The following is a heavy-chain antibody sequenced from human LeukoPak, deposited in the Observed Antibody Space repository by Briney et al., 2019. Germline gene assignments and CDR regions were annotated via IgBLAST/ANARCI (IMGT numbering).Heavy chain of an antibody. D-gene: IGHD1-26*01. CDR3: AGTIVGATAFDY. J-gene: IGHJ4*02. CDR1: GGSISSYY. CDR2: IYYSGST. Sequence: SETLSLTCTVSGGSISSYYWSWIRQPPGKGLEWIGYIYYSGSTNYNPSLKSRVTISVDTSKNQFSLKLSSVTAADTAVYYCAGTIVGATAFDYWGLGTLVTVSS. V-gene: IGHV4-59*08.